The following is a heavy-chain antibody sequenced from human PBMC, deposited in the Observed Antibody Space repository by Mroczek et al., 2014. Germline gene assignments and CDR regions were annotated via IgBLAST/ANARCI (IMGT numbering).Heavy chain of an antibody. V-gene: IGHV4-34*01. J-gene: IGHJ4*02. CDR2: INHSGST. Sequence: QVQLQQWGAGLLKPSETLSLTCAVYGGSFSGYYWSWIRQPPGKGLEWIGEINHSGSTNYNPSLKSRVTISVDTSKNQFSLKLSSVTAADTAVYYCARGPQFSTRLVDYWSQGTLVTVSS. CDR3: ARGPQFSTRLVDY. CDR1: GGSFSGYY.